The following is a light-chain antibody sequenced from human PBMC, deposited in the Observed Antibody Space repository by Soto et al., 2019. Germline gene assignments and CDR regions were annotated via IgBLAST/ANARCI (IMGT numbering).Light chain of an antibody. J-gene: IGLJ2*01. CDR2: DVS. CDR3: SSYTSSSTLV. CDR1: SSDVGDYNY. V-gene: IGLV2-14*01. Sequence: QSALTQPASVSGSPGQSINISCTGTSSDVGDYNYVSWYQQHPGKAPKLMIYDVSNRPSGVSNRFSGSKSGNTASLAVSGRQAEDEADYYCSSYTSSSTLVFGGGTKLTVL.